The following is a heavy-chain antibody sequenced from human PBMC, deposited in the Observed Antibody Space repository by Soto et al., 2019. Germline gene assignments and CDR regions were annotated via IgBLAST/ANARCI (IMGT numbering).Heavy chain of an antibody. CDR3: ARARYCSGGSCYDPNRNVPNWFDP. J-gene: IGHJ5*02. Sequence: QVQLVQSGAEVKKPGSSVKVSCKASGGTFSSYAISWVRQAPGQGLEWMGGIIPIFGTANYAQKFQGRVTITADESTSTADMELSSLRSEDTAVYYCARARYCSGGSCYDPNRNVPNWFDPWGQGTLVTVSS. CDR2: IIPIFGTA. V-gene: IGHV1-69*12. D-gene: IGHD2-15*01. CDR1: GGTFSSYA.